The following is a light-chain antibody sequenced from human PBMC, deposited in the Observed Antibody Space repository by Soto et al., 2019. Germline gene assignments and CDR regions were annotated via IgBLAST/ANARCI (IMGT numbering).Light chain of an antibody. CDR1: SSNIGSNY. V-gene: IGLV1-47*01. CDR3: AAWDDSLSAVV. Sequence: QSVLTQPPSTSGTPGQRVTISCSGSSSNIGSNYVYWYQQLPETAPKLLISMNTQRPSGVPDRFSGSTSGTSASLAISGLRSEDEADYYCAAWDDSLSAVVFGGGTKLTVL. CDR2: MNT. J-gene: IGLJ2*01.